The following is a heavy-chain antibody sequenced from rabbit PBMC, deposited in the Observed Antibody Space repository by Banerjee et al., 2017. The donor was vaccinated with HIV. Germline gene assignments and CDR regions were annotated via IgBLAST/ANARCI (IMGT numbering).Heavy chain of an antibody. D-gene: IGHD7-1*01. CDR1: GIDFSRCG. CDR2: IYPDDDST. J-gene: IGHJ3*01. V-gene: IGHV1S45*01. CDR3: TTELTGNVNF. Sequence: QQQLEESGGGLVKPEGSLTLSCKASGIDFSRCGISWVRQAPGKGLEWIACIYPDDDSTDFASWAKGRFTVSKTSSTTLTLRMTSLTAADTATYFCTTELTGNVNFWGQGTLVTVS.